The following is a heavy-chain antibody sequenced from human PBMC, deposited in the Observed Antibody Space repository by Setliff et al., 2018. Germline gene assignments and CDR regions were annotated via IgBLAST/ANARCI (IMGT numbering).Heavy chain of an antibody. V-gene: IGHV1-18*01. CDR2: ISVYNGKT. J-gene: IGHJ4*02. D-gene: IGHD2-21*01. CDR3: ARAPAGGGDFYFDY. CDR1: GYTFTSYG. Sequence: GASVKVSCKASGYTFTSYGFSWVRQAPGQGLEWMGWISVYNGKTKYAQKFQGRVTITTDESTSTAYMELSSLRSEDTAVYHCARAPAGGGDFYFDYWGQGTLVTVSS.